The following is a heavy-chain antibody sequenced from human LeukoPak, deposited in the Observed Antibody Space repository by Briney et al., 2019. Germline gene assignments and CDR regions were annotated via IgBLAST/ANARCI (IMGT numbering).Heavy chain of an antibody. V-gene: IGHV3-74*01. CDR2: IKGDGIST. CDR3: AKDHYWSIDY. Sequence: PGGSLRLSCAASGFDFSSNWMHWVRHAPGQVLVWVSRIKGDGISTNYADSVKGRFTISRDIAKNTLYLQMNSLRAEDTGVYYCAKDHYWSIDYWGRGTLVTVSS. J-gene: IGHJ4*02. D-gene: IGHD3-3*01. CDR1: GFDFSSNW.